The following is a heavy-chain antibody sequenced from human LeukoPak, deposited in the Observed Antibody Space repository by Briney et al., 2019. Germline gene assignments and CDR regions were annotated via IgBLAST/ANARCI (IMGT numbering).Heavy chain of an antibody. CDR1: GYTLTELS. CDR2: FDPEDGET. V-gene: IGHV1-24*01. Sequence: GASVKVSCKVSGYTLTELSMHWVRQAPGKGLEWMGGFDPEDGETIYAQKFQGRVTMTGDTSTDTAYMELSSLRSEDTAVYYCATSRHYYDSSGYKYYYFDYWGQGTLVTVSS. CDR3: ATSRHYYDSSGYKYYYFDY. D-gene: IGHD3-22*01. J-gene: IGHJ4*02.